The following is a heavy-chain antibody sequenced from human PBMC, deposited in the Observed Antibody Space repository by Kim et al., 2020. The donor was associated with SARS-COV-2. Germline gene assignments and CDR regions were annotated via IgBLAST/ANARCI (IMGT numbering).Heavy chain of an antibody. CDR3: ARGGFVVGPTQAIDY. D-gene: IGHD1-26*01. CDR2: INADTAYT. V-gene: IGHV1-3*01. CDR1: GYTFSTSA. J-gene: IGHJ4*02. Sequence: ASVKVSCKASGYTFSTSAMHWVRQAPGQRLEWMAWINADTAYTKYSQKFQDRVTITRDTSASTVYMELSSLRSEDTAVYYCARGGFVVGPTQAIDYWGQGTLVTVSS.